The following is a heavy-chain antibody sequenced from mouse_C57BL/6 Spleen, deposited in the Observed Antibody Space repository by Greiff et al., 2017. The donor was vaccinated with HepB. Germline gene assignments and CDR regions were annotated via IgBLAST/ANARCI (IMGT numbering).Heavy chain of an antibody. D-gene: IGHD2-3*01. CDR2: IDPNSGGT. V-gene: IGHV1-72*01. J-gene: IGHJ2*01. Sequence: QVQLKQPGAELVKPGASVKLSCKASGYTFTSYWMHWVKQRPGRGLEWIGRIDPNSGGTKYNEKFKSKATLTVDKPSSTAYMQLSSLTSEDSAVYYCARRGYDGYYGRYYFDYWGQGTTLTVSS. CDR3: ARRGYDGYYGRYYFDY. CDR1: GYTFTSYW.